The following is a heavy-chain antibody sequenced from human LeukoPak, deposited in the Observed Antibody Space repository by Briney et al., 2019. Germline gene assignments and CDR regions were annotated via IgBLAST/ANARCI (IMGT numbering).Heavy chain of an antibody. Sequence: GESLQISCKGSGYGFTSYWIGWVRPMPGKGLEWMGIIYPGDSDTRYSPSFQGQVTISADKSISTAYLQWSSLKASDTAMYYCARRLGIAAAGAFDYWGQGTLVTVSS. D-gene: IGHD6-13*01. J-gene: IGHJ4*02. V-gene: IGHV5-51*01. CDR2: IYPGDSDT. CDR3: ARRLGIAAAGAFDY. CDR1: GYGFTSYW.